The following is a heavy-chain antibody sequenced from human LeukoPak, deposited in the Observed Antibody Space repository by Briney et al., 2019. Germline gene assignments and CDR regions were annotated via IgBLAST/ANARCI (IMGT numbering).Heavy chain of an antibody. CDR2: IHVYNGNT. V-gene: IGHV1-18*01. CDR3: ARDFDYVPDY. J-gene: IGHJ4*02. Sequence: RASVKVSCKASGYTFANYGISWVRQAPGQGLEWMGWIHVYNGNTNSAQKFQGSVTLTTDTSTSTAYMELRSLTADATDVYYCARDFDYVPDYWGQGTLVTVSS. D-gene: IGHD3-16*01. CDR1: GYTFANYG.